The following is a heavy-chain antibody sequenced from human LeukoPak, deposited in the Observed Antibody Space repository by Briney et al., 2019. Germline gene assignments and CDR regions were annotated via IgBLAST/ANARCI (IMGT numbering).Heavy chain of an antibody. CDR1: GGSISSSSYY. CDR2: INHSGST. Sequence: PSETLSLTCTVSGGSISSSSYYWGWIRQPPGKGLEWIGEINHSGSTNYNPSLKSRVTISVDTSKNQFSLKLSSVTAADTAVYYCARDYNWFDPWGQGTLVTVSS. J-gene: IGHJ5*02. V-gene: IGHV4-39*07. CDR3: ARDYNWFDP.